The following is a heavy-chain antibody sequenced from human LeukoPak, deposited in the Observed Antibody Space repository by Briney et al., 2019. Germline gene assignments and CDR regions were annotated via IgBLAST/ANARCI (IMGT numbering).Heavy chain of an antibody. Sequence: PSETLSLTCAVSGYSISSGCYWGWIRQPPGKGLEWIGSIYHSGSTYYNPSLKSRVTISVDTSKNQFSLKLSSVTAADTAVYYWAGARVGATSGLDYWGQGTLVTVSS. CDR3: AGARVGATSGLDY. V-gene: IGHV4-38-2*01. CDR1: GYSISSGCY. J-gene: IGHJ4*02. D-gene: IGHD1-26*01. CDR2: IYHSGST.